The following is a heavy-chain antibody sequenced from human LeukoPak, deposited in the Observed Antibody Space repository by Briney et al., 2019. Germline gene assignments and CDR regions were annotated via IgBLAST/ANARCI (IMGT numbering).Heavy chain of an antibody. Sequence: SETLSLTCAVSGYSLSSGYYWGCIRQPPGKGLEWIGSIYHSGSTYYNPSLKSRITISVDTSQYQISLKLSSVTAADTAVYYCTRQEVGTTMVYWGQGTLVTVSS. D-gene: IGHD5-18*01. CDR2: IYHSGST. CDR1: GYSLSSGYY. V-gene: IGHV4-38-2*01. CDR3: TRQEVGTTMVY. J-gene: IGHJ4*02.